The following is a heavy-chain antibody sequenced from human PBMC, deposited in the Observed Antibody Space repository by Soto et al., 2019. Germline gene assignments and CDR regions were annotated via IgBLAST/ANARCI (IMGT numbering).Heavy chain of an antibody. Sequence: SLRLSCAASGFTFSSYGMHWVRQAPGKGLEWVAVISYDGSNKYYADSVKGRFTISRDNSKNTLYLQMNSLRAEDTAVCYCAKDVVPFVRSGYSFWFDPWGQGTLVTVSS. D-gene: IGHD3-3*01. CDR2: ISYDGSNK. J-gene: IGHJ5*02. V-gene: IGHV3-30*18. CDR1: GFTFSSYG. CDR3: AKDVVPFVRSGYSFWFDP.